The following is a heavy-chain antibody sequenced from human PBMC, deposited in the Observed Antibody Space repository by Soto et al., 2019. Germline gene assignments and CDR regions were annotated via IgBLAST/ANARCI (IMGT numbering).Heavy chain of an antibody. J-gene: IGHJ4*02. D-gene: IGHD1-1*01. V-gene: IGHV4-59*01. CDR3: ARTTTTALDY. CDR2: IYYRGRT. CDR1: GGSISSYY. Sequence: QVQLQESGPGLVKPSEHLSLTCNDSGGSISSYYWSWIRKHPGKGLEWIGYIYYRGRTNYNPSLKSRVTISVDTSKNQFSLKLSSVTAADTAVYYFARTTTTALDYWGQGTLVTLSS.